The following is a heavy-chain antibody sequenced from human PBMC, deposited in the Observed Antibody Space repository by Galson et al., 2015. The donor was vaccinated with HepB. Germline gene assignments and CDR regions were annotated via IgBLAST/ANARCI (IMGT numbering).Heavy chain of an antibody. J-gene: IGHJ4*02. CDR3: VKADPYGSGSYLFDY. V-gene: IGHV3-64D*06. CDR1: GFTFSSYA. D-gene: IGHD3-10*01. CDR2: ISSNGGST. Sequence: SLRLSCAASGFTFSSYAMHWVRQAPGKGLEYVSAISSNGGSTYYAGSVKGRFTISRDNSKNTLYLQMSSLRAEDTAVYYCVKADPYGSGSYLFDYWGQGTLVTVSS.